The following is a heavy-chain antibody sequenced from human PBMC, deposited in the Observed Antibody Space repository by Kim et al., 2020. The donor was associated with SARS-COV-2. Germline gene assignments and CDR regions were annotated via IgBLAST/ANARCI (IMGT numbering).Heavy chain of an antibody. V-gene: IGHV3-48*02. J-gene: IGHJ4*02. CDR3: TRGGCNSTTCLAPDY. Sequence: DSVKGRFTISRDNAKNSLYLQRNSLRDEDSAVYYCTRGGCNSTTCLAPDYWGQGTLVTVSS. D-gene: IGHD2-2*01.